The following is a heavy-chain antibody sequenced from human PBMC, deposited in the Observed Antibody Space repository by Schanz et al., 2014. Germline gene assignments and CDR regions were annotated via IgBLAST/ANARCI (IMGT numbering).Heavy chain of an antibody. CDR2: IGTSGGT. CDR3: AKIERNED. CDR1: GFTLNNAW. Sequence: EVQLVESGGGLVKPGGSLRLSCATSGFTLNNAWMNWVRQAPGKGLLWVSTIGTSGGTNYAESVKGRFTISRDNSKNTRYLQMNSLRAEDTAVYFCAKIERNEDWGQGTLVTVSS. V-gene: IGHV3-23*04. J-gene: IGHJ4*02. D-gene: IGHD1-1*01.